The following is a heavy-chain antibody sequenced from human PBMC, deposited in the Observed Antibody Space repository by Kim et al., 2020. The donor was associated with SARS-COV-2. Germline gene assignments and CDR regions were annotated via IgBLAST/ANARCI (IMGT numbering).Heavy chain of an antibody. D-gene: IGHD3-9*01. J-gene: IGHJ4*02. V-gene: IGHV3-11*04. CDR3: ARDRRYFED. Sequence: FTISRDNAKNSLYLQMNSLRAEDTAVYYCARDRRYFEDWGQGTLVTVSS.